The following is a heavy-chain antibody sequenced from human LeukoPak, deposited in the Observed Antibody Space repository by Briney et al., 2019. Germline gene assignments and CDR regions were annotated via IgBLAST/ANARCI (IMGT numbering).Heavy chain of an antibody. CDR2: ISYDGVNK. CDR1: GFTFSSYS. V-gene: IGHV3-30*04. J-gene: IGHJ6*03. Sequence: GGSLRLSCAASGFTFSSYSMHWVRQAPGKGLNWVAFISYDGVNKYADSVKGRFTISRDNSKNTLYLQMNSLRAEDTAVYYCARDPPILTGPYYYYMDVWGKGTTVTISS. CDR3: ARDPPILTGPYYYYMDV. D-gene: IGHD3-9*01.